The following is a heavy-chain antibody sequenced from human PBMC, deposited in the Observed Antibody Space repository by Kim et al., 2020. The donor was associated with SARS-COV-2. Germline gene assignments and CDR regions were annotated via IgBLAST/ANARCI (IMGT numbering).Heavy chain of an antibody. J-gene: IGHJ4*02. CDR1: GFTFSSYG. Sequence: GGSLRLSWAASGFTFSSYGMHWVRQAPGKGLEWVAVIWYDGSNKYYADSVKGRFTITRDNSKNTLYLQMNSLRAEDTAVYYCARGRYGPGLYYFDYWGQGALVTVSS. V-gene: IGHV3-33*01. D-gene: IGHD5-18*01. CDR3: ARGRYGPGLYYFDY. CDR2: IWYDGSNK.